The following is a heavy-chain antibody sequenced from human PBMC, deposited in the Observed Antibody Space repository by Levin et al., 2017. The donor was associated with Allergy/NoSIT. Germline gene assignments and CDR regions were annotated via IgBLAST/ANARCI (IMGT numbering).Heavy chain of an antibody. CDR3: ARVGLQRHDSSGYYYSAFDY. V-gene: IGHV1-46*01. D-gene: IGHD3-22*01. Sequence: PGESLKIFCKASGYTFTSYYMHWVRQAPGQGLEWMGIINPSGGSTSYAQKFQGRVTMTRDTSTSTVYMELSSLRSEDTAVYYCARVGLQRHDSSGYYYSAFDYWGQGTLVTVSS. J-gene: IGHJ4*02. CDR2: INPSGGST. CDR1: GYTFTSYY.